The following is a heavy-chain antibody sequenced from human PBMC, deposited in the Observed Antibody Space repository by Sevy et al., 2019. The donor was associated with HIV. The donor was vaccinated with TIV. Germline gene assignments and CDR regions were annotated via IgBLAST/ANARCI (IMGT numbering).Heavy chain of an antibody. CDR3: AGGDTPMITDLDY. J-gene: IGHJ4*02. CDR1: GLTFTTNA. Sequence: GGSLRLSCAASGLTFTTNAMSWVRQAPGKGLEWVAGITSGGATYYADSVKGRFTVSRDNSKNTLYLQLNSLRAVDTAVFYCAGGDTPMITDLDYWGQGTLVTVSS. D-gene: IGHD3-16*01. CDR2: ITSGGAT. V-gene: IGHV3-23*01.